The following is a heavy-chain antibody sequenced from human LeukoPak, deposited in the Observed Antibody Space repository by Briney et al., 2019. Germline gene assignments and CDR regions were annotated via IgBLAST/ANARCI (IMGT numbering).Heavy chain of an antibody. D-gene: IGHD5/OR15-5a*01. CDR1: GFTFHNYH. CDR3: AKDTDSAIGY. CDR2: ISWDGGTT. V-gene: IGHV3-43*01. J-gene: IGHJ4*02. Sequence: PGGSLRLSCAASGFTFHNYHMHWVRQAPGKGLEWVSLISWDGGTTYYADSVKGRFTISRDNSENSLYLEMNSLRTEDTALYYCAKDTDSAIGYWGQGTLVTVSS.